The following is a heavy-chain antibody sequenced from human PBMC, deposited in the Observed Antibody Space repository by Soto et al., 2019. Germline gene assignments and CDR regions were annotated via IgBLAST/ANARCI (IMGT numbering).Heavy chain of an antibody. CDR2: IYCDDDK. CDR1: GFSLSTSGVG. J-gene: IGHJ5*02. Sequence: QITLKESGPTLVKPTQTLTLTCTFSGFSLSTSGVGVGWIRQPPGKALEWLALIYCDDDKRYSPSLKSRLSITKDASKSPVVLTMANMDPVDTATYYCAHRPAFCTRTSGYDAWGQGTLVTVA. V-gene: IGHV2-5*02. D-gene: IGHD2-2*01. CDR3: AHRPAFCTRTSGYDA.